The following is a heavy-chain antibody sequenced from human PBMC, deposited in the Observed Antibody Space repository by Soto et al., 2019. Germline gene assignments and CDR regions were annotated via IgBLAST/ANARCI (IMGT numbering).Heavy chain of an antibody. CDR3: ARGVGLGEAFDI. CDR1: GGSISSGGYY. D-gene: IGHD1-26*01. CDR2: IYYSGST. J-gene: IGHJ3*02. V-gene: IGHV4-31*03. Sequence: QVQLQESGPGLVKPSQTLSLTCTVSGGSISSGGYYWSWIRQHTAKGLEWIGYIYYSGSTYYNPSLKSRVTISVDTSKNQFSLKLSSVTAADTAVYYCARGVGLGEAFDIWGQGTMVTVSS.